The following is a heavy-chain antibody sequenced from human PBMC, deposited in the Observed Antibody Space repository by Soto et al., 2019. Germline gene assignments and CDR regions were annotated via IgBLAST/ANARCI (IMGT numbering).Heavy chain of an antibody. J-gene: IGHJ1*01. CDR3: ASSRSPWSGYSQH. CDR1: GGSFSGYY. CDR2: INHSGST. D-gene: IGHD3-3*01. Sequence: SETLSLTCAVYGGSFSGYYWSWIRQPPGKGLEWIGEINHSGSTNYNPSLKSRVTISVDTSKNQFSLKLSYVTAADTAVYYCASSRSPWSGYSQHWGQGTLVTVS. V-gene: IGHV4-34*01.